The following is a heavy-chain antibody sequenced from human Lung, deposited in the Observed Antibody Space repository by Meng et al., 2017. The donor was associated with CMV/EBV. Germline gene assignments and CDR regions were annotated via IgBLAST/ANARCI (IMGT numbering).Heavy chain of an antibody. Sequence: ASVKVSXKASGYTFTGYYMHWVRQAPGQGLEWMGWINPNSGGTNYAQKFQGRVTMTRDTSISTAYMELSRLRSDDTAVDYCATLGGLSSSSYYYHYYGMDGLGQGTTVTVSS. J-gene: IGHJ6*02. CDR3: ATLGGLSSSSYYYHYYGMDG. CDR2: INPNSGGT. CDR1: GYTFTGYY. V-gene: IGHV1-2*02. D-gene: IGHD6-6*01.